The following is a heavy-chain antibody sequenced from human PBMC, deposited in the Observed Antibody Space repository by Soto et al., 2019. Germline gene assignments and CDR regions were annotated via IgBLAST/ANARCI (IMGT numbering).Heavy chain of an antibody. Sequence: GESLKNSCKGSWFRFTTDWIAWVRPMPGKRPEWKGIIYPGDSDNRYNPPFQSQVSISTAKSISTAYLQGSSLKASDTAMYYCARHPPTYSNILTGSDGAFDIWGRGTVVTVSS. J-gene: IGHJ3*02. CDR2: IYPGDSDN. V-gene: IGHV5-51*01. CDR1: WFRFTTDW. CDR3: ARHPPTYSNILTGSDGAFDI. D-gene: IGHD3-9*01.